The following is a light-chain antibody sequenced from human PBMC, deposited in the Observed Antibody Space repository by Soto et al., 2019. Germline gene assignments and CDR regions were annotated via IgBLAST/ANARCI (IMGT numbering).Light chain of an antibody. J-gene: IGKJ1*01. CDR3: LEYATYPQT. Sequence: EIVLTQSPGTLSLSPGEIDTLSCKASQSVSKNYLAWCQPQTGQAPRHLIYVPFSRATGIPDRFSCSGSGREFTLIISRLEAEDCAVYYSLEYATYPQTFGQGTKVEIQ. CDR1: QSVSKNY. CDR2: VPF. V-gene: IGKV3-20*01.